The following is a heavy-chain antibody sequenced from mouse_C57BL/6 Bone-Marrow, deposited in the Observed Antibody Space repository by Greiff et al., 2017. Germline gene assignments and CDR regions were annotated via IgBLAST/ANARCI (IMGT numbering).Heavy chain of an antibody. CDR1: GYTFTSYW. J-gene: IGHJ2*01. Sequence: VQLVQSGAELVKPGASVKLSCKASGYTFTSYWMHWVKQRPGQGLEWIGMIHPNSGSTNYNEKFKSKATLTADKSSSTAYMQLRSLTSEDSAVYYFARKGYYGPGVYFDYWGQGTTLTVSS. V-gene: IGHV1-64*01. D-gene: IGHD1-2*01. CDR2: IHPNSGST. CDR3: ARKGYYGPGVYFDY.